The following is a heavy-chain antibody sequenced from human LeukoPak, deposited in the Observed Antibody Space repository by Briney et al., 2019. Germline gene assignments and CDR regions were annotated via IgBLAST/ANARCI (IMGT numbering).Heavy chain of an antibody. CDR1: GFTFSSYG. D-gene: IGHD2-2*01. CDR3: ARDGLPPHIVVVPAARGSDYYGMDV. Sequence: GRSLRLSCAASGFTFSSYGMHWVRQAPGKGLEWVAVIWYDGSNKCYADSVKGRFTISRDNSKNTLYLQMNSLRAEDTAVYYCARDGLPPHIVVVPAARGSDYYGMDVWGQGTTVTVSS. V-gene: IGHV3-33*01. J-gene: IGHJ6*02. CDR2: IWYDGSNK.